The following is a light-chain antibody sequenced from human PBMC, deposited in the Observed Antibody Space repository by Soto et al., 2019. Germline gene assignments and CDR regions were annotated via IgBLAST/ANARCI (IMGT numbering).Light chain of an antibody. J-gene: IGKJ4*01. CDR2: GAS. V-gene: IGKV1-12*01. CDR1: QGISSW. CDR3: QQADSFPLT. Sequence: DIQMTQSPSSVSATVGDRVTITCRASQGISSWLNWYQQKPGKAPNRLIYGASSLQSVVPSRFSVSASGTDFTLTISSLQSEDFATYYCQQADSFPLTFGGGTKVEIK.